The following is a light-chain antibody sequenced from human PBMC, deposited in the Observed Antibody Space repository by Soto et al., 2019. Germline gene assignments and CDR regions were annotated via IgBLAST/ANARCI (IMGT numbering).Light chain of an antibody. V-gene: IGLV1-36*01. CDR1: SSNIGNNA. Sequence: QSVLTQPPSVSGAPRQRVTISCSGSSSNIGNNAVNWYQQFPGKAPKLLIYSDDLLPSGVSDRFSGSKSGTSASLAISGLQSEDEADYYCASWDDSLNGLWVFGGGTKVTVL. CDR2: SDD. CDR3: ASWDDSLNGLWV. J-gene: IGLJ3*02.